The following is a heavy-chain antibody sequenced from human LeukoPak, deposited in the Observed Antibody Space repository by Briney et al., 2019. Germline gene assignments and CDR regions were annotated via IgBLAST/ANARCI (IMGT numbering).Heavy chain of an antibody. CDR2: INQDGSEK. J-gene: IGHJ4*02. V-gene: IGHV3-7*04. CDR3: ARDYGGW. Sequence: PGGSLRLSCVASGFTFSNFAMSWVRQAPGKGLEWVANINQDGSEKYYVDSVKGRFTISRDNAKNSLYLQMNSLRAEDTAVYYCARDYGGWWGQGTLVTVSS. CDR1: GFTFSNFA. D-gene: IGHD4-23*01.